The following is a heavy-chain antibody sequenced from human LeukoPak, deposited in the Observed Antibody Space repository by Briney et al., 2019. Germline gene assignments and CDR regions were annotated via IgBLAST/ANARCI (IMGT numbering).Heavy chain of an antibody. D-gene: IGHD6-13*01. CDR2: INTYNGNT. CDR3: ARDTPQHLKRFDY. V-gene: IGHV1-18*01. CDR1: GYTLNKFG. J-gene: IGHJ4*02. Sequence: ASVKVSCKASGYTLNKFGMSWVRQAPGQGLEWLGWINTYNGNTKLGEKFQGRVTMTTDTSTSTVYMELMSLRTDDTAVYFCARDTPQHLKRFDYWGQGTLVTVSS.